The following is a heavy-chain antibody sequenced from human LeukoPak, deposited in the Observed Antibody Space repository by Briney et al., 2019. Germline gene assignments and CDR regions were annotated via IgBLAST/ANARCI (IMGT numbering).Heavy chain of an antibody. CDR3: ARDPVGSSWFDP. V-gene: IGHV4-59*01. CDR2: IYYSGST. J-gene: IGHJ5*02. CDR1: GGSISGYY. Sequence: SETLSLTCTVSGGSISGYYWSWLRQPPGKGLEWVGYIYYSGSTNFNPSLKSRVTISADTSKNQFSLKLTSVTAADTAVYYCARDPVGSSWFDPRGQGTLVTVSS. D-gene: IGHD3-10*01.